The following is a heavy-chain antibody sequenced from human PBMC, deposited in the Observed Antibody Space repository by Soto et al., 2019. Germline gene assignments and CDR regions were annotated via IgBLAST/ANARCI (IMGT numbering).Heavy chain of an antibody. CDR3: ARGTKTLLRIFGVVNYFDY. J-gene: IGHJ4*02. CDR1: GGSISSYY. D-gene: IGHD3-3*01. V-gene: IGHV4-59*01. Sequence: PSDTLSLTCTVSGGSISSYYWSWIRQPPGKGLEWIGYIYYSGSTNYNPSLKSRVTISVDTSKNQFSLKLSSVTAADTAVYYCARGTKTLLRIFGVVNYFDYWGQGTLVTVSS. CDR2: IYYSGST.